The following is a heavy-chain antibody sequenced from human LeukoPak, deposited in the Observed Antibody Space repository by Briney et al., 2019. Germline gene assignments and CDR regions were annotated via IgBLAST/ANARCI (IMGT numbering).Heavy chain of an antibody. CDR1: GFTFSSYS. CDR3: ARDLIVGATEPAPRDDY. J-gene: IGHJ4*02. Sequence: GGSLRLSCAASGFTFSSYSMNWVRQAPGKGLEWVSYISSSSSTIYYADSVKGRFAISRDNAKNSLYLQMNSLRAEDTAVYYCARDLIVGATEPAPRDDYWGQGTLVTVSS. V-gene: IGHV3-48*04. CDR2: ISSSSSTI. D-gene: IGHD1-26*01.